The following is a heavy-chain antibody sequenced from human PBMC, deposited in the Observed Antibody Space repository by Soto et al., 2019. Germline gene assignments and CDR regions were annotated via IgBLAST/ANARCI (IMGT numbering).Heavy chain of an antibody. CDR3: AKDISGGYCYYGMDV. J-gene: IGHJ6*02. D-gene: IGHD5-12*01. CDR2: ISWNSGSI. CDR1: GFPFDDYA. V-gene: IGHV3-9*01. Sequence: EVQLVESGGGLVQPCRSLRLSCADSGFPFDDYAMHWVRQAPGKGLEWVSGISWNSGSIGYADSVKGRFNISRDNAKNAQYLQMNSLRAEDTDLYSCAKDISGGYCYYGMDVWGQGTTVTVSS.